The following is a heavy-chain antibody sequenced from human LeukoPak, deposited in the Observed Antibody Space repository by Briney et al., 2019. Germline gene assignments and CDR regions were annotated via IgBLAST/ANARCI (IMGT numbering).Heavy chain of an antibody. CDR2: INPSGGTT. CDR1: GYTFTMYY. V-gene: IGHV1-46*01. D-gene: IGHD5-18*01. CDR3: ARARGYGYGPNEH. Sequence: PSVNLSCKSSGYTFTMYYLHWVRQPPAQGHEWKGIINPSGGTTSSAQKFQGRVTMTMDTSTSTVYMELISLKSEDTAVYYCARARGYGYGPNEHWGQGTLVTVSS. J-gene: IGHJ1*01.